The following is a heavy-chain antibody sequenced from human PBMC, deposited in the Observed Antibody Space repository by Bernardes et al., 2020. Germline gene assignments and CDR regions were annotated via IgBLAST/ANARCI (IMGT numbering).Heavy chain of an antibody. CDR2: IYYSGST. J-gene: IGHJ5*02. CDR3: ARQEVQKDQPLSAFDP. Sequence: SETLSLTCTVSGGSITSNSYYWGWIRQPPGKRLEWIGSIYYSGSTYYNPSLKSRVTISLDTSKNQFSLKVSSVTAADTAVYYCARQEVQKDQPLSAFDPWGQGTLVTVSS. D-gene: IGHD2-2*01. CDR1: GGSITSNSYY. V-gene: IGHV4-39*01.